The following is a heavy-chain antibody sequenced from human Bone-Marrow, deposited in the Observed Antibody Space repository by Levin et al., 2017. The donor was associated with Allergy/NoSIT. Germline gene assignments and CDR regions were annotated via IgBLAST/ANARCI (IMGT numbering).Heavy chain of an antibody. CDR2: IYPGDSDT. D-gene: IGHD2-2*01. J-gene: IGHJ4*02. CDR3: ARQPRYCSSTSCALFDY. CDR1: GYSFTSYW. V-gene: IGHV5-51*01. Sequence: GESLKISCKGSGYSFTSYWIGWVRQMPGKGLEWMGIIYPGDSDTRYSPSFQGQVTISADKSISTAYLQWSSLKASDTAMYYCARQPRYCSSTSCALFDYWGQGTLVTVSS.